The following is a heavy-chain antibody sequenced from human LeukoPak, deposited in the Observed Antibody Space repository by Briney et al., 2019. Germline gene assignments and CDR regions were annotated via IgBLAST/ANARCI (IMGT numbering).Heavy chain of an antibody. Sequence: ASVKVSCKVSGYTLTELFMHWVRQAPGKGLEWMGGFDPEDGETIYAQKFQGRVTMTEDTSTDTAYMELSSLRSEDTAVYYCATDLARGFIVGATSYWGQGTLVTVSS. CDR1: GYTLTELF. J-gene: IGHJ4*02. CDR2: FDPEDGET. V-gene: IGHV1-24*01. D-gene: IGHD1-26*01. CDR3: ATDLARGFIVGATSY.